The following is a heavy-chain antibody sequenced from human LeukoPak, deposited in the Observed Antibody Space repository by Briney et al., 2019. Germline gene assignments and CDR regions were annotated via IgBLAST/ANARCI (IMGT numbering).Heavy chain of an antibody. CDR2: ISGLSSHI. CDR1: GFTFSDYD. J-gene: IGHJ4*02. V-gene: IGHV3-21*01. CDR3: GRAFPPLRTSSAGDL. Sequence: PGGSLTLSCSASGFTFSDYDMTWLRQAPGKGLEWVSSISGLSSHIYYGDSVKGRFSISRDNAKNSLYLQMNSLGAEDTAVYYCGRAFPPLRTSSAGDLWGQGTLVTVSS. D-gene: IGHD3-16*01.